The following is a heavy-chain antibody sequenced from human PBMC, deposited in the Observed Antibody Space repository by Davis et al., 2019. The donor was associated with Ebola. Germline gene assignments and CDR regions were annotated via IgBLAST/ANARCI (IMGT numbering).Heavy chain of an antibody. CDR2: IKQDGSEK. CDR3: ARGPQWLVREIFDY. D-gene: IGHD6-19*01. Sequence: PGGSLRLSCAASGFTFSSYWMSWVRQAPGKGLEWVANIKQDGSEKYYVDSVKGRFTISRDNAKNSLYLQMNSLRAEDTAVYYCARGPQWLVREIFDYWGQGTLVTVSS. CDR1: GFTFSSYW. V-gene: IGHV3-7*03. J-gene: IGHJ4*02.